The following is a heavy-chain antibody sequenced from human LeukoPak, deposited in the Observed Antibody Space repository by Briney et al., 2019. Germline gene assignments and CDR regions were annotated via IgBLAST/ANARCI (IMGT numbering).Heavy chain of an antibody. V-gene: IGHV5-51*01. Sequence: GESLKISCQGSEYSFATYWIAWLRQMPGKGLEWMGIIYPSDSDTRYSPSFQGQVTISADKSIKTAYQQWSSLKASDTAMHYCARPLQGIVGATGFDYWGQGTLVTVSS. CDR1: EYSFATYW. CDR3: ARPLQGIVGATGFDY. J-gene: IGHJ4*02. D-gene: IGHD1-26*01. CDR2: IYPSDSDT.